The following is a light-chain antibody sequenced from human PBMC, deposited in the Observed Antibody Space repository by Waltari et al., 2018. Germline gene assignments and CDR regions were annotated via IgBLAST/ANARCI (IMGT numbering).Light chain of an antibody. Sequence: QLVLTQSPSDSASLVASVKLTCTLSSGNSSNIIAWLQQQPGKGPRYLMKVNSDGSPRKGDDIPDRFSGSSSGAERYLTISSLQSEDEADYYCETGGHGTWVFGGGTKLTVL. CDR1: SGNSSNI. J-gene: IGLJ3*02. V-gene: IGLV4-69*01. CDR3: ETGGHGTWV. CDR2: VNSDGSP.